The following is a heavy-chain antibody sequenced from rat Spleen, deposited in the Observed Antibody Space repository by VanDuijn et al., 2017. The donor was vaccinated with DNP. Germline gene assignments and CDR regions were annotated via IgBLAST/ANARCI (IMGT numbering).Heavy chain of an antibody. V-gene: IGHV5S10*01. Sequence: EVQLVESGGGLIQPGRSLKLSCAASGFTFSDYNMAWVRQAPKKGLDWVAIIIYDGSRTYYRNSVKGRFTISRDNAKSTLYLHMDSLRSEETATYYCATSPGPNWFAYWGQGTLVTVSS. D-gene: IGHD1-4*01. J-gene: IGHJ3*01. CDR1: GFTFSDYN. CDR2: IIYDGSRT. CDR3: ATSPGPNWFAY.